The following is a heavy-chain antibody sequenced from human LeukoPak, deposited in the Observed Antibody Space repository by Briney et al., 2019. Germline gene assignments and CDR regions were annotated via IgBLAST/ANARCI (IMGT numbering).Heavy chain of an antibody. Sequence: GGSLRLSCAASGFSFSDAWMSWVRQIPGKGLEWVGRIESKTDGGTTDYAAPVKGRFTISRDDSTNTLYLQMNSLKSEDTAVYYCTTYGSGRKFDYWGQGTLVTVS. CDR1: GFSFSDAW. CDR2: IESKTDGGTT. J-gene: IGHJ4*02. D-gene: IGHD3-10*01. V-gene: IGHV3-15*04. CDR3: TTYGSGRKFDY.